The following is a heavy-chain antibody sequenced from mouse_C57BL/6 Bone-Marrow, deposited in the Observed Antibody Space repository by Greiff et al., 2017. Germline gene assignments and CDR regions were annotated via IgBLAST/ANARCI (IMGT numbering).Heavy chain of an antibody. CDR2: IDPSDSYT. Sequence: QVQLQQPGAELVKPGASVKLSCKASGYTFTSYWMQWVKQRPGQGLEWIGEIDPSDSYTNYNQKFKGKATLTVDKSSSTAYMQLSSLTSEDSAVYYCARSGTVSYFDYWGQGTTLTVSS. V-gene: IGHV1-50*01. D-gene: IGHD2-14*01. CDR1: GYTFTSYW. CDR3: ARSGTVSYFDY. J-gene: IGHJ2*01.